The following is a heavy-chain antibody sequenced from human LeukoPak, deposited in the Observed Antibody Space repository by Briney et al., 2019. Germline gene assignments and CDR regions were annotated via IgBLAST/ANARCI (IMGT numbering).Heavy chain of an antibody. CDR2: INHSGST. V-gene: IGHV4-34*01. CDR3: ARIVYYDSSGYFYHFDY. Sequence: PETLSLTCAVYGGSFSGYYWSWIRQPPGKGLEWIGEINHSGSTNYNPSLKSRVTISVDTSKNQFSLKLSSVTAADTAVYYCARIVYYDSSGYFYHFDYWGQGTLVTISS. CDR1: GGSFSGYY. J-gene: IGHJ4*02. D-gene: IGHD3-22*01.